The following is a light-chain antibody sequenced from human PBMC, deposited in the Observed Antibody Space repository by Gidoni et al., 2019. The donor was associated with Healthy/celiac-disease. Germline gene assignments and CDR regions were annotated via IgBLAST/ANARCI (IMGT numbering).Light chain of an antibody. CDR3: QLLST. Sequence: EIVLTQSPGTLSLSPGERATLSCRASQSVSSSYLAWYQQKPGQAPRLLIYGASSRATGIPDRFSGSGSGTDFTLTISRLEPEDFAVYYCQLLSTFGPGTKVEIK. CDR2: GAS. CDR1: QSVSSSY. V-gene: IGKV3-20*01. J-gene: IGKJ3*01.